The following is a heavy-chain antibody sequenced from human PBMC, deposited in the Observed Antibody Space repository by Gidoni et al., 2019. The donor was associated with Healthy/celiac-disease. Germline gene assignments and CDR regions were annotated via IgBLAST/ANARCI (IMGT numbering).Heavy chain of an antibody. D-gene: IGHD6-6*01. CDR3: TTEISSSGRDYAFDI. J-gene: IGHJ3*02. V-gene: IGHV3-15*01. CDR2: IKSKTDGGTT. CDR1: GFTFSNAW. Sequence: EVQLVESGGGLVKPGGSLRLSCAASGFTFSNAWMSWVRQAPGKGLEWVGRIKSKTDGGTTDYAAPVKGRFTISRDDSKNTLYLQMNSLKTEDTAVYYCTTEISSSGRDYAFDIWGQGTMVTVSS.